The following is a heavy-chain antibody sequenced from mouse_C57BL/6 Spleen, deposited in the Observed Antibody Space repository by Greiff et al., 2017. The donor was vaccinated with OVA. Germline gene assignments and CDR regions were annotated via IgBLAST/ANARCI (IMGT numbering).Heavy chain of an antibody. CDR3: ARRGDSSGYDY. J-gene: IGHJ3*01. Sequence: QVTLKESGPGILQSSQTLSLTCSFSGFLLSTSGMGVSWIRQPSGKGLEWLAHIYWDDDKRYNPSLKSRLTISKDTSRNQVFLKITSVDTADTATYYCARRGDSSGYDYWGQGTLVTVSA. V-gene: IGHV8-12*01. D-gene: IGHD3-2*02. CDR1: GFLLSTSGMG. CDR2: IYWDDDK.